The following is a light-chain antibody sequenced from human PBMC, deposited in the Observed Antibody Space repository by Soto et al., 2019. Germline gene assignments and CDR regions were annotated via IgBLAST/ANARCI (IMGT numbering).Light chain of an antibody. CDR1: QSVSSSY. J-gene: IGKJ3*01. Sequence: EIVLTQSPGTLSLSPGERATLSCRASQSVSSSYLAWYQQKPGQAPRLLIYGASSRATGIPDRFSGSGSGTDFTLTISRLEPEDFAVYYCQQYGSPGTFGPGTKWISN. CDR3: QQYGSPGT. CDR2: GAS. V-gene: IGKV3-20*01.